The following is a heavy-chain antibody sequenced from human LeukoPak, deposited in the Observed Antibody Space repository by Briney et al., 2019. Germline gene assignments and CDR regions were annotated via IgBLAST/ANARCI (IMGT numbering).Heavy chain of an antibody. V-gene: IGHV3-30-3*01. Sequence: QPGGSLRLSCAASGFTFSSYAMHWVRQAPGKGLEWVAVISYDGSNKYYADSVKGRFTISRDNSKNTLYLQMNSLRAEDAAVYYCARDRWSRAPGCYFDYWGQGTLVTVSS. CDR1: GFTFSSYA. CDR2: ISYDGSNK. D-gene: IGHD3-3*01. CDR3: ARDRWSRAPGCYFDY. J-gene: IGHJ4*02.